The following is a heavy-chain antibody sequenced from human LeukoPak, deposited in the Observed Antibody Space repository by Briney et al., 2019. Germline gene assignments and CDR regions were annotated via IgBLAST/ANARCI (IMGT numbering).Heavy chain of an antibody. CDR1: GFTFSSYE. D-gene: IGHD3-10*01. CDR3: ARGGIDGPVWGSGILYYFDY. Sequence: PGGSLRLSCAASGFTFSSYEMKWVRQAPGKGLEWVSYISSRGSTIYYADSVKGRFTISRDNAKNSLYLQMNSLRAEDTAVYYCARGGIDGPVWGSGILYYFDYWGQETLVTVSS. V-gene: IGHV3-48*03. CDR2: ISSRGSTI. J-gene: IGHJ4*02.